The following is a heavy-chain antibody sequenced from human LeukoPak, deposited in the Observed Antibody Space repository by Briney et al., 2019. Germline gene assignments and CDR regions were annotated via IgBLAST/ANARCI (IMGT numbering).Heavy chain of an antibody. CDR3: AGVPDYGDYVSPCDY. Sequence: SVKVSCKASGGTFSSYAISWVRQAPGQGLEWMGGIIPIFGTANYAQKFQGRVTITTDESTSTAYMELSSLRSEDTAVYYCAGVPDYGDYVSPCDYWGQGTLVTVSS. V-gene: IGHV1-69*05. CDR1: GGTFSSYA. D-gene: IGHD4-17*01. CDR2: IIPIFGTA. J-gene: IGHJ4*02.